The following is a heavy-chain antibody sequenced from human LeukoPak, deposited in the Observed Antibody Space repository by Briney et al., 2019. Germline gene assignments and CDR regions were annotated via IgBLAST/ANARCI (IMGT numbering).Heavy chain of an antibody. J-gene: IGHJ4*02. CDR3: TRDFSGGYCGGDKCY. V-gene: IGHV3-74*01. Sequence: GGSLRLSCAASGFTFSSYRVHWVRQAPGKGLVWVSRIKSDGSSTTYADSVKGRFTISRDNAKNTLYLQPNSLRAEDTAVYYCTRDFSGGYCGGDKCYWGQGTLVTVSS. CDR1: GFTFSSYR. CDR2: IKSDGSST. D-gene: IGHD2-21*02.